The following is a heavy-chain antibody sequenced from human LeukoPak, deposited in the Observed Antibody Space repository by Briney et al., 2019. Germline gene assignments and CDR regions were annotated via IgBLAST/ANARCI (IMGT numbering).Heavy chain of an antibody. D-gene: IGHD6-19*01. CDR1: GYTFTSYG. CDR3: ARDRTMGIAVAGLDY. CDR2: IIPILGIA. J-gene: IGHJ4*02. Sequence: SVKVSCKASGYTFTSYGISWVRQAPGQGLEWMGRIIPILGIANYAQKFQGRVTITADKSTSTAYMELSSLRSEDTAVYYCARDRTMGIAVAGLDYWGQGTLVTVSS. V-gene: IGHV1-69*04.